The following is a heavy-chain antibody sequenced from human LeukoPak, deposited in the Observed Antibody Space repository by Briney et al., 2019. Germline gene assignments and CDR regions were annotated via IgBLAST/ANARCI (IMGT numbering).Heavy chain of an antibody. J-gene: IGHJ6*02. CDR3: ARVLRFGELFPLYYYYGMDV. CDR2: IWYDGSNK. D-gene: IGHD3-10*01. CDR1: GFTFNNYA. Sequence: GGPLRLSCAGSGFTFNNYAMSWVRRAPRKGLEWVAVIWYDGSNKYYADSVKGRFTISRDNSKNTLYLQMNSLRAEDTAVYYCARVLRFGELFPLYYYYGMDVWGQGTTVTVSS. V-gene: IGHV3-33*08.